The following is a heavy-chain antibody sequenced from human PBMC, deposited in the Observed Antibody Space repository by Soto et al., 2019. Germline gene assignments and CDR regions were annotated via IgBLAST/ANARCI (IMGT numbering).Heavy chain of an antibody. CDR1: GFTFSAVY. CDR2: ISSSGTSA. D-gene: IGHD3-10*01. V-gene: IGHV3-11*05. Sequence: QVRLEESGGGSVKPGGSLRLSCAASGFTFSAVYMSWIRQAPNKGLEYISYISSSGTSANYADSVKGRFTISRDNAKNELYLEMNCLRAEDTAVYYCSRDRGAVTVQYFDYWVQGALVTVSS. CDR3: SRDRGAVTVQYFDY. J-gene: IGHJ4*02.